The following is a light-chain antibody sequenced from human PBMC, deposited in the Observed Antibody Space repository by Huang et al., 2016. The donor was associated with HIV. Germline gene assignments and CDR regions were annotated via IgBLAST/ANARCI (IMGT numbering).Light chain of an antibody. Sequence: DIQLTQSPSSLSAFVGDRVTTTCQASQDISNYLNWYQQRPGKAPKLLIYDASSLETGVPSRFSGGGSGTDFTFTISSLQPEDIATYYCQQYDNVPYTFGQGTKLEIK. V-gene: IGKV1-33*01. J-gene: IGKJ2*01. CDR1: QDISNY. CDR2: DAS. CDR3: QQYDNVPYT.